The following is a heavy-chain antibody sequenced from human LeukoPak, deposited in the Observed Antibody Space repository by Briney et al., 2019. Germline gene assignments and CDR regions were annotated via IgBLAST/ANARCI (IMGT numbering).Heavy chain of an antibody. CDR1: GFTFSSYI. CDR2: ISTSSNTL. CDR3: ARGRGDY. Sequence: GGSLRLSCAASGFTFSSYIMNWVRQAPGKGLEWVSYISTSSNTLDYADSVKGRITISRDNAKNSLYLQMNSLRDEDTAVYYCARGRGDYWGQGTLVTVSS. J-gene: IGHJ4*02. V-gene: IGHV3-48*02.